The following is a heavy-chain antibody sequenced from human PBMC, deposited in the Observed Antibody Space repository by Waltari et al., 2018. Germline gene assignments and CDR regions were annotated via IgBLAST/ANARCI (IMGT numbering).Heavy chain of an antibody. CDR1: GYTFTDYY. J-gene: IGHJ6*03. Sequence: QVQLVQSGAEVQEPGASVKVSCKASGYTFTDYYIHWVRQAPGQGLEWMGWINPTTGDRNYAQRVQGRVTMTRDTSISTAYLELSSLSSADAAVYYCAREDSVYSIYSYYYYMDVWGKGTTVTVSS. D-gene: IGHD5-12*01. CDR3: AREDSVYSIYSYYYYMDV. CDR2: INPTTGDR. V-gene: IGHV1-2*02.